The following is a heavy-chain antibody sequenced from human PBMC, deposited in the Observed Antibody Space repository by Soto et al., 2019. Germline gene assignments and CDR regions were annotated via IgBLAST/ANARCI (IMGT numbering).Heavy chain of an antibody. CDR1: GFPFSSYS. V-gene: IGHV3-23*01. CDR3: SRDVVVGAKALNY. D-gene: IGHD2-15*01. J-gene: IGHJ4*02. CDR2: ISGSGGST. Sequence: AGSLILSCASSGFPFSSYSRSLVRPAPGKGLEWVSAISGSGGSTYYSDSVKGRFTISRDNAKNSLYLQMNSLRVEDTAVYFCSRDVVVGAKALNYWGQGALVTVSS.